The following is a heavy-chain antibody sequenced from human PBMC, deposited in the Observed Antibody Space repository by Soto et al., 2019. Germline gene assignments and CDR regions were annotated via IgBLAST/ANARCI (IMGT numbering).Heavy chain of an antibody. D-gene: IGHD4-4*01. J-gene: IGHJ4*02. CDR3: AKARTVTTVYFDY. Sequence: EVQLLESGGGLVQPGGSLRLSCAASGFTFSSYAMSWVRQAPGKGLEWVSAISGSGGSTYYADSVKGRFTISRDNSKKTLYLQMNSLRAEDTAVYYCAKARTVTTVYFDYWGQGTLVTVSS. CDR2: ISGSGGST. V-gene: IGHV3-23*01. CDR1: GFTFSSYA.